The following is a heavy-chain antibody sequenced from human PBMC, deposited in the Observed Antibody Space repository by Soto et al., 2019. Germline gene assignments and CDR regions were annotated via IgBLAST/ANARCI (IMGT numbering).Heavy chain of an antibody. Sequence: EVQLVESGGGLVQPGGSLRLSCAASGFTFSSYWIHWVRQGPGKGLVWVSRIKGGGANINYADSAKGRFTVARDNAKNTVYRQMNSLTAEYTALYYCVRGVPGYYAMDVWGQGTTVTVSS. J-gene: IGHJ6*02. CDR3: VRGVPGYYAMDV. V-gene: IGHV3-74*01. CDR2: IKGGGANI. D-gene: IGHD3-16*01. CDR1: GFTFSSYW.